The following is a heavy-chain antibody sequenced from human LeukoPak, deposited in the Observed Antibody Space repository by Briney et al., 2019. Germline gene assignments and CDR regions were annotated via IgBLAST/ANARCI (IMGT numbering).Heavy chain of an antibody. CDR2: IYHSGST. CDR1: GGSISSGGYS. V-gene: IGHV4-30-2*01. Sequence: SRTLSLTCAVSGGSISSGGYSWSWIRQPPGKGLEWIGYIYHSGSTYYNPSLKSRVTISVDRSKNQFSLKLSSVTAADTAVYYCARDAGSFDYWGQGTLVTVSS. D-gene: IGHD6-25*01. J-gene: IGHJ4*02. CDR3: ARDAGSFDY.